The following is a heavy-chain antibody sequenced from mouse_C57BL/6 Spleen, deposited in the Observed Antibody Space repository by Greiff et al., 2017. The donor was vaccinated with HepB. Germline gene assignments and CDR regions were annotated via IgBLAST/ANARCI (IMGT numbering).Heavy chain of an antibody. Sequence: QVQLQQSGAELMKPGASVKLSCKATGYTFTGYWIEWVKQKPGHGLEWIGEILPGSGSTNYNEQFKGKATFTAYTSSNTAYMPLSSLTTEDSAIYYCARRYYGNYLNYFDYWGQGTTLTVAS. D-gene: IGHD2-1*01. CDR1: GYTFTGYW. J-gene: IGHJ2*01. CDR2: ILPGSGST. V-gene: IGHV1-9*01. CDR3: ARRYYGNYLNYFDY.